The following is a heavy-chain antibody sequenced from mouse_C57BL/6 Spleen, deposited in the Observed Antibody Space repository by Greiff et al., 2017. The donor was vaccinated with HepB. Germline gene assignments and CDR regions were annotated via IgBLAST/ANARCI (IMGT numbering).Heavy chain of an antibody. D-gene: IGHD1-1*01. V-gene: IGHV2-2*01. Sequence: VHLVESGPGLVQPSQSLSITCTVSGFSLTSYGVHWVRQSPGKGLEWLGVIWSGGSTDYNAAFISRLSISKDNSKSQVFFKMNSLQADDTAIYYCAQGYYGSSYGYFDVWGTGTTVTVSS. CDR1: GFSLTSYG. J-gene: IGHJ1*03. CDR2: IWSGGST. CDR3: AQGYYGSSYGYFDV.